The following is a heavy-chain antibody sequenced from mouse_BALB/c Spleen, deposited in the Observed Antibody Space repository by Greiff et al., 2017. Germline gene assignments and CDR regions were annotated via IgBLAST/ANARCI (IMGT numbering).Heavy chain of an antibody. CDR1: GFSLTSYG. J-gene: IGHJ4*01. Sequence: QVQLKESGPGLVAPSQSLSITCTVSGFSLTSYGVHWVRQPPGKGLEWLGVIWAGGSTNYNSALMSRLSISKDNSKSQVFLKMNSLQTDDTAMYYCARGYGNYYAMDYWGQGTSVTFSS. CDR2: IWAGGST. CDR3: ARGYGNYYAMDY. V-gene: IGHV2-9*02. D-gene: IGHD2-1*01.